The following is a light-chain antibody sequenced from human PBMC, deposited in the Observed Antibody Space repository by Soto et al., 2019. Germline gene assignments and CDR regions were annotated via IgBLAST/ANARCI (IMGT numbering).Light chain of an antibody. CDR2: DVS. J-gene: IGKJ5*01. Sequence: EIVLTQSPATLSLSPAERATLSCRATQSVSSYLAWYQQKPGQAPRLLIYDVSNRATGIPARCSGSGSGTDFALTISSLEPEDFAVYYCQQRDYWQVTFGQGTRLGIK. CDR3: QQRDYWQVT. CDR1: QSVSSY. V-gene: IGKV3-11*01.